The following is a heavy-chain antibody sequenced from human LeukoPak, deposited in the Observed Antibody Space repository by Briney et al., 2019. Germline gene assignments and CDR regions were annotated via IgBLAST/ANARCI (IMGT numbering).Heavy chain of an antibody. CDR1: GYTFTGYY. Sequence: ASVKVSCKASGYTFTGYYMHWVRQAPGQGLVWMGWINPNSGGTNYAQKFQGRVTMTRDTSISTAYMELSRLRSDDTAVYYCARDLGTYYYDFDYWGQGTLVTVSS. CDR2: INPNSGGT. J-gene: IGHJ4*02. D-gene: IGHD3-10*01. V-gene: IGHV1-2*02. CDR3: ARDLGTYYYDFDY.